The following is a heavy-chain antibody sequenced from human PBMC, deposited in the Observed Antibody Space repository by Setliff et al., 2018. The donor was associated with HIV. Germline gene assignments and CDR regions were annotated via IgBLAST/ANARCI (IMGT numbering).Heavy chain of an antibody. J-gene: IGHJ6*03. CDR1: GGSIRLYY. CDR3: ARHLYYYDSSGYLQPYYYMDV. Sequence: SETLSLTCTVSGGSIRLYYWSWIRQPPGKGLEWIGYIYYSGTTNYNPSLKSRVTISVYTSKNQFSLRLTSVTAADTAVYYCARHLYYYDSSGYLQPYYYMDVWGKGTTVTVSS. CDR2: IYYSGTT. D-gene: IGHD3-22*01. V-gene: IGHV4-59*08.